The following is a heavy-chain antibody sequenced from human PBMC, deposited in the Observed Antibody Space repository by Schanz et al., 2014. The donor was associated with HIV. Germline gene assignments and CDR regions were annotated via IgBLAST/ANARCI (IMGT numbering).Heavy chain of an antibody. D-gene: IGHD2-15*01. V-gene: IGHV1-8*01. CDR2: MNPNSGNT. J-gene: IGHJ4*02. Sequence: QVQLVQSGAEVEEPGASVKVSCKASGYTFTRYDINWVRQATGQGLEWMGWMNPNSGNTGYAQQFQGRVTMTSNTSINTAYMELSSLRSEDTAVYYCARGRFCSGGSCYHDYWGQGTLVTVSS. CDR3: ARGRFCSGGSCYHDY. CDR1: GYTFTRYD.